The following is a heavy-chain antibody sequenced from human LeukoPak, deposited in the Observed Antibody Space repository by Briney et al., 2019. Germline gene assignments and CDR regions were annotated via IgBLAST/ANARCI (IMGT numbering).Heavy chain of an antibody. CDR3: ARGDLGYCSSTSCPPFDY. J-gene: IGHJ4*02. CDR2: ISSSSSTI. CDR1: GFTFSSYS. D-gene: IGHD2-2*01. V-gene: IGHV3-48*01. Sequence: GGSLRLSCAASGFTFSSYSMYWVRQAPGKGLEWVSYISSSSSTIYYADSVKGRFTISRDNAKNSLYLQMNSLRAEDTAVYYCARGDLGYCSSTSCPPFDYWGQGTLVTVSS.